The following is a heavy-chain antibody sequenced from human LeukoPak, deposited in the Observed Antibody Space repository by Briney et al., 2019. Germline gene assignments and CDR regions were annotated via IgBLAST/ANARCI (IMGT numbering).Heavy chain of an antibody. V-gene: IGHV4-59*01. D-gene: IGHD3-10*01. CDR1: GGSISSYY. CDR2: IYYSGST. Sequence: PSETLSLTCTVSGGSISSYYWSRIRQPPGKGLEWIGYIYYSGSTNYNPSLKSRVTISVDTSKNQFSLKLSSVTAADTAVYYCARGGSGGSGSYYSYYYYYMDVWGKGTTVTVSS. CDR3: ARGGSGGSGSYYSYYYYYMDV. J-gene: IGHJ6*03.